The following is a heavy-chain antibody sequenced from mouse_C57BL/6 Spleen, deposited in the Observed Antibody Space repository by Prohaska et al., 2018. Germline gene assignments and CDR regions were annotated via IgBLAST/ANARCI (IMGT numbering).Heavy chain of an antibody. D-gene: IGHD1-3*01. Sequence: EVKLEYSGGGLVLPGGSMKLSCVSSGFTFRNYWINLVRQSPEKGLEWISHIRFKSYNYATHYAESVKERFTISRDDSKSGVYLEMNNLRAEGTGIYYCTAPAGSSDYWGQGTTLTVYS. J-gene: IGHJ2*01. CDR1: GFTFRNYW. V-gene: IGHV6-3*01. CDR3: TAPAGSSDY. CDR2: IRFKSYNYAT.